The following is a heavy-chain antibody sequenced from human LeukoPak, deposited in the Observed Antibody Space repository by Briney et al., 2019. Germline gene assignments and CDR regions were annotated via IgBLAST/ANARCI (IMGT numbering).Heavy chain of an antibody. Sequence: GASVKVSCKASGYTFTDYYFHWVRQAPGQGLEWMGWINPNSGGTNYAQKFQGRVTMTRDTSISTAYMELSSLTSDDTAVYYCARRIKRTAAFDIWGQGTMVTVSS. D-gene: IGHD1-1*01. CDR3: ARRIKRTAAFDI. J-gene: IGHJ3*02. CDR1: GYTFTDYY. CDR2: INPNSGGT. V-gene: IGHV1-2*02.